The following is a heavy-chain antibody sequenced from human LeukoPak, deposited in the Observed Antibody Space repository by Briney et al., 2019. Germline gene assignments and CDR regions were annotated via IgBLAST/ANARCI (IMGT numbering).Heavy chain of an antibody. CDR1: GFTFSVYG. Sequence: GGSLRLSCAASGFTFSVYGMHWVRQAPGKGLEWVAVIWFDGSNKYYEDSVKGRFTISRDNSKNTLYLQMNSLRADDTAVYYCARDILTGYHQIDYWGQGTLVTVSS. CDR2: IWFDGSNK. CDR3: ARDILTGYHQIDY. V-gene: IGHV3-33*01. D-gene: IGHD3-9*01. J-gene: IGHJ4*02.